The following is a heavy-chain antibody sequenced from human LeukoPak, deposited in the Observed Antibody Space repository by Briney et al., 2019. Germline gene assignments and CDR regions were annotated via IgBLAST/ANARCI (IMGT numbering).Heavy chain of an antibody. J-gene: IGHJ4*02. Sequence: GASVKVSCKASGYTFTSYGISWVRQAPGQGLEWMGWISAYNGNTNYAQKLQGRVIMTTDTSTSTAYMELRSLRSDDTAVYYCARDRCSSTSCYSDYWGQGTLVTVSS. CDR2: ISAYNGNT. V-gene: IGHV1-18*01. D-gene: IGHD2-2*01. CDR3: ARDRCSSTSCYSDY. CDR1: GYTFTSYG.